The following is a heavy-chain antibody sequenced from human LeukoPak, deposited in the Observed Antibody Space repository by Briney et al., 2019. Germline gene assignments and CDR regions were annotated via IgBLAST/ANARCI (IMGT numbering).Heavy chain of an antibody. J-gene: IGHJ3*02. V-gene: IGHV1-2*04. CDR1: GYTFTGYY. CDR3: ARERNERQAENYDVLTGHTNRAFDI. Sequence: GASVKVSCKASGYTFTGYYMHWVRQAPGQGLEWMGWINPNSGGTNYAQKFQGWVTMTRDTSISTAYMELSRLRSDDTAVYYCARERNERQAENYDVLTGHTNRAFDIWGQGTMVTVSS. D-gene: IGHD3-9*01. CDR2: INPNSGGT.